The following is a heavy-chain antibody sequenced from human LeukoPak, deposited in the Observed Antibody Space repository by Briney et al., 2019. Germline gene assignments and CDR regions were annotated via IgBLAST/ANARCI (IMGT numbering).Heavy chain of an antibody. J-gene: IGHJ3*02. CDR3: ARGGSCGWYQHDAFDI. CDR2: ISSSGTIV. Sequence: GGSLRLSCAASGFTFSSYEMNWVRQAPGKGLEWVSYISSSGTIVYHADSVRGRFTISRDNAKNSLYLQMNSLRVDDTAIYYCARGGSCGWYQHDAFDIWGQGTMVTVSS. V-gene: IGHV3-48*03. CDR1: GFTFSSYE. D-gene: IGHD6-19*01.